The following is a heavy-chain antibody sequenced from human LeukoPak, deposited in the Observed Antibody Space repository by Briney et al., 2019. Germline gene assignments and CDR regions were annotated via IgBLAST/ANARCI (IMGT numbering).Heavy chain of an antibody. J-gene: IGHJ4*02. CDR2: IKSDGTAT. D-gene: IGHD3-9*01. CDR3: ARDVDWLPFDY. CDR1: GFTINSYW. Sequence: SGGSLRLSCAASGFTINSYWMHWVRQAPGKGLVWVSRIKSDGTATDYADSVKGRFTISRGNARNTVYLQMNSLRAEDTAVYFCARDVDWLPFDYWGQGTLVTVSS. V-gene: IGHV3-74*01.